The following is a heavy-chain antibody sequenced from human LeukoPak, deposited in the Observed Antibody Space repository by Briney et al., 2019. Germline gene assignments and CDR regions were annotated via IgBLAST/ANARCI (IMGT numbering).Heavy chain of an antibody. V-gene: IGHV3-23*01. J-gene: IGHJ4*02. CDR1: GFTFSNYA. D-gene: IGHD6-13*01. Sequence: QTGGSLRLSCAASGFTFSNYAMSWVRQAPGKGLEWVSVITGSGTGTYYADSVKGRFTISRDNSKNTVYLQMNSLRGEDTAVYYCAKRDEAADGTRWYYFDYWGQGTLVTVSS. CDR3: AKRDEAADGTRWYYFDY. CDR2: ITGSGTGT.